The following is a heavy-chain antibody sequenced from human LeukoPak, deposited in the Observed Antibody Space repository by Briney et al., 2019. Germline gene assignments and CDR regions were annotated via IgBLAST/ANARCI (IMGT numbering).Heavy chain of an antibody. J-gene: IGHJ4*02. V-gene: IGHV3-21*01. D-gene: IGHD3-3*01. Sequence: PSETLSLTCAVSDYSISTGYYWGWIRQPPGKGLEWVSSISSSSSYIYYADSVKGRFTISRDNAKNSLYLQMNSLRAEDTAVYYCARAHYDFNFDYWGQGTLVTVSS. CDR3: ARAHYDFNFDY. CDR1: DYSISTGYY. CDR2: ISSSSSYI.